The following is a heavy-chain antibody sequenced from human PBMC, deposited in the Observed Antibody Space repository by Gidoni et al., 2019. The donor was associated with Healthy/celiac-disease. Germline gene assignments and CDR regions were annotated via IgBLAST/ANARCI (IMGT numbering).Heavy chain of an antibody. V-gene: IGHV3-9*01. Sequence: SIGYADSVKGRFTISRDNAKNSLYLQMNSLRAEDTALYYCAKEGLGSGSYFYFAFDIWGQGTMVTVSS. J-gene: IGHJ3*02. CDR2: SI. CDR3: AKEGLGSGSYFYFAFDI. D-gene: IGHD1-26*01.